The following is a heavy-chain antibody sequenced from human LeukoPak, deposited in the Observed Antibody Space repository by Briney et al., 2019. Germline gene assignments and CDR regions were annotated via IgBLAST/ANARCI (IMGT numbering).Heavy chain of an antibody. CDR1: GGSISSYY. Sequence: PSETLSLTCTVSGGSISSYYWSWIRQPAGKGLEWIGRISASGSTNYAPSLRSRVTMSVDTSTKQFSLKLTSVTAADTAVYYCATDIFWFDPWGRGTLVTVSS. V-gene: IGHV4-4*07. J-gene: IGHJ5*02. CDR3: ATDIFWFDP. CDR2: ISASGST.